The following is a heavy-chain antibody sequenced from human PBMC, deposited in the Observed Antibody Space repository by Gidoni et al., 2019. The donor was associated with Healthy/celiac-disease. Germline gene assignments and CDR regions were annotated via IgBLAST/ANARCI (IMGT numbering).Heavy chain of an antibody. V-gene: IGHV1-58*01. J-gene: IGHJ6*02. CDR1: GFTFTSSA. CDR3: AADLERPNLGTLYYYGMDV. CDR2: IVVGSGNT. Sequence: QMQLVQSGPEVKKPGTSVKVSCKASGFTFTSSAVQWVRQARGQRLEWIGWIVVGSGNTNYAQKFQERVTITRDMSTITAYMELSSLRSEDTAVYYCAADLERPNLGTLYYYGMDVWGQGTTVTVSS. D-gene: IGHD1-1*01.